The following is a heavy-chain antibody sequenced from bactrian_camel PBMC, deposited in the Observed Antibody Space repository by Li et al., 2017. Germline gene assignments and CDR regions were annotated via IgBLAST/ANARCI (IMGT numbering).Heavy chain of an antibody. Sequence: LVESGGGLVQPGGSLRLSCAASGFPFSSSAMMWVRQASGKGLEWVSSIYSDGSTISYADSVKDRFTISRDNAKNTLYLQLNSLKSEDTAMYYCLSWYEWGYNYWSSAGQGTQVTVS. J-gene: IGHJ4*01. V-gene: IGHV3S7*01. D-gene: IGHD3*01. CDR2: IYSDGSTI. CDR1: GFPFSSSA.